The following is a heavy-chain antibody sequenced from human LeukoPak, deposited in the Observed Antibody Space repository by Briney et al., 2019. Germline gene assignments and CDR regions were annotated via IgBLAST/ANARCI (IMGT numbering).Heavy chain of an antibody. V-gene: IGHV4-39*07. J-gene: IGHJ6*03. CDR1: GGSISSSYYY. Sequence: PSETLSLTCTVSGGSISSSYYYWGWTRQPPGKGLEWIGSIYYSGSTNYNPSLKSRVTISVDTSKNQFSLKLSSVTAADTAVYYRARASMSHSPSRYYYYMDVWGKGTTVTVSS. CDR3: ARASMSHSPSRYYYYMDV. CDR2: IYYSGST. D-gene: IGHD2-21*01.